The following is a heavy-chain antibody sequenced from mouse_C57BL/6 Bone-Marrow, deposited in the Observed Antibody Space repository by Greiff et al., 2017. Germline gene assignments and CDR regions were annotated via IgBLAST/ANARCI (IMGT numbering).Heavy chain of an antibody. D-gene: IGHD2-2*01. V-gene: IGHV1-81*01. Sequence: QVQLKQSGAELARPGASVKLSCKASGYTFTSYGISWVKQRTGQGLEWIGEIYPRSGNTYYNEKFKGKATLTADKSSSTAYMELRSLTSEDSAVYFCARSRGYDHAMDYWGQGNSVTVSS. CDR1: GYTFTSYG. J-gene: IGHJ4*01. CDR3: ARSRGYDHAMDY. CDR2: IYPRSGNT.